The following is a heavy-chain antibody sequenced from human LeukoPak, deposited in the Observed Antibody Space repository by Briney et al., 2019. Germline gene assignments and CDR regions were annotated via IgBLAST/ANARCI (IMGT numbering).Heavy chain of an antibody. CDR3: AKDFEGGDYDSYGMDV. V-gene: IGHV3-30*18. CDR1: GFTFSNYG. Sequence: PGRSLRLSCAASGFTFSNYGMHWVRQAPGKGLEWVALISHDGNNKYYADSVKGRFTISRDNSKNTPYLRMNSLRAEDTAVYYCAKDFEGGDYDSYGMDVWGQGTTVTVSS. J-gene: IGHJ6*02. CDR2: ISHDGNNK. D-gene: IGHD4-17*01.